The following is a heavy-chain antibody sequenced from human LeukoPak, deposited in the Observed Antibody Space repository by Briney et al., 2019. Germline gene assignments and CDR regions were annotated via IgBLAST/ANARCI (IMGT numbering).Heavy chain of an antibody. J-gene: IGHJ6*03. V-gene: IGHV1-69*13. Sequence: SVKVSCKASGGTFSSYAINWVRQAPGQGLKWMGGIIPIFGTANYAQKFQGRVTITADEYTSTAYMELSSLRSEDTAVYYCARGQSYYYDSSGYYHPYYYYYMDVWGKGTTVTISS. D-gene: IGHD3-22*01. CDR3: ARGQSYYYDSSGYYHPYYYYYMDV. CDR2: IIPIFGTA. CDR1: GGTFSSYA.